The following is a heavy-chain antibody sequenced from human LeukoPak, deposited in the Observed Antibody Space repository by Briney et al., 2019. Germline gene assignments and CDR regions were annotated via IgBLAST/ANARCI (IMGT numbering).Heavy chain of an antibody. Sequence: ASVTVSCKASAYTFTGYYMHWVRQAPGQGLEWMGWINPNSGDTNYAQKFQGRVTMTSDTSISTTYMDLSRLSSDDTAVYYCASASPAHDYWGQGTLVTVSS. V-gene: IGHV1-2*02. J-gene: IGHJ4*02. CDR2: INPNSGDT. CDR1: AYTFTGYY. D-gene: IGHD6-25*01. CDR3: ASASPAHDY.